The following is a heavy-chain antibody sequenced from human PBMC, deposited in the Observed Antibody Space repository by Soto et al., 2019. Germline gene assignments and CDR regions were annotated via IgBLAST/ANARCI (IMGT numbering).Heavy chain of an antibody. J-gene: IGHJ6*02. V-gene: IGHV4-31*02. CDR1: GGSIRSGGYY. CDR2: IYYSGST. CDR3: ARFVDTAMVTVTSYYYGMDV. Sequence: SETLSLTGYVSGGSIRSGGYYWSWIRQHPGKGLEWIGYIYYSGSTYYNPSLKSRVTISVDTSKNQFSLKLSSVTAADTAVYYCARFVDTAMVTVTSYYYGMDVWGQGTTVTVSS. D-gene: IGHD5-18*01.